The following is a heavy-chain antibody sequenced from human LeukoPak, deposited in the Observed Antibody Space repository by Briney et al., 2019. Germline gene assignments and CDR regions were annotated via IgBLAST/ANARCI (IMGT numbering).Heavy chain of an antibody. J-gene: IGHJ5*02. CDR2: IDYSGNT. D-gene: IGHD6-13*01. CDR3: ARLPTSRWLSWFDP. V-gene: IGHV4-39*01. Sequence: PSETLSLTCTVSGGSISSTSYYWGWIHQPPGKGLEWIGTIDYSGNTYYNESLRSRITISVDTSKNQFSLNLSSVTAADTAVYSCARLPTSRWLSWFDPWGQGTLVTVSS. CDR1: GGSISSTSYY.